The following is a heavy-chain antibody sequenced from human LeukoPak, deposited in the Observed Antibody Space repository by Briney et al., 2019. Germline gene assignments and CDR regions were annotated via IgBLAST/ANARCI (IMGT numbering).Heavy chain of an antibody. CDR1: GFTFSNAW. CDR3: TTGTLLNYYYYGMDV. V-gene: IGHV3-15*01. D-gene: IGHD3-10*01. J-gene: IGHJ6*04. CDR2: IKSKTDGGTT. Sequence: GGSLRLSCAASGFTFSNAWMRWVRQAPGKGLEWVGRIKSKTDGGTTDYAAPVKGRFTISKNDSKNTLYLQMNSLKAEDTAVYYCTTGTLLNYYYYGMDVWGKGTTVTVSS.